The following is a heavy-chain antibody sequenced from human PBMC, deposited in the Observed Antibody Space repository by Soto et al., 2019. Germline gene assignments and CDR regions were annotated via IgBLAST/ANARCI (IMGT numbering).Heavy chain of an antibody. V-gene: IGHV3-30-3*01. J-gene: IGHJ4*02. CDR2: ISYDGSNK. CDR1: GFTFSSYA. Sequence: PGGSLRLSCAASGFTFSSYAMHWVRQAPGKGLEWVAVISYDGSNKYYADSVKGRFTISRDNSKNTLYLQMNSLRAEDTAVYYCASLVYSSSWWGQGTLVTVSS. CDR3: ASLVYSSSW. D-gene: IGHD6-6*01.